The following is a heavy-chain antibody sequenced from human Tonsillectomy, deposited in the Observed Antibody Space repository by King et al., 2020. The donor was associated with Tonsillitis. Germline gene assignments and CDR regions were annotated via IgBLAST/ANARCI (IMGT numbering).Heavy chain of an antibody. Sequence: VQLVESGGGVVQPGRSLRLSCAASGFTFSTYGMHWVRQAPGKGLEWVAGIASDGSIKYYAESVKGRFTISRDYSQNTLYLQMDSLRTDDTAVYYCAKEAYSGSGTYDYWGQGTLVTVSS. J-gene: IGHJ4*02. CDR3: AKEAYSGSGTYDY. CDR2: IASDGSIK. D-gene: IGHD3-10*01. CDR1: GFTFSTYG. V-gene: IGHV3-30*18.